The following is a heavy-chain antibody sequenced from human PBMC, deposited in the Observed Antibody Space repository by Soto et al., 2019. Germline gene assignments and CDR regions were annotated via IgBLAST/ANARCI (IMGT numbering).Heavy chain of an antibody. Sequence: ASVKVSCKASRNTFTSYAMHWVRQAPGQRLQWMGWINAGNGNTKYSQKFQGRVTITRDTSASTAYMELSSLRSEDTAVYYCARVRSGAFDIWGQGTMVTVSS. V-gene: IGHV1-3*01. J-gene: IGHJ3*02. CDR2: INAGNGNT. CDR1: RNTFTSYA. D-gene: IGHD4-17*01. CDR3: ARVRSGAFDI.